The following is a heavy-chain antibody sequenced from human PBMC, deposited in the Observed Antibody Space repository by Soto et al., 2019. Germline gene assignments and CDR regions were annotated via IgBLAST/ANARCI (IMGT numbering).Heavy chain of an antibody. Sequence: EVQLVESGGGLVKPGGSLRLSCAASGFTFSNAWMNWVRQAPGKGLEWVGRIKSKTDGGTTDYAAPVKGRFTISRDDSKNTLYLQMNSLKTEDTAVYYCTTSNPAMGYCSGGSCLVYWGQGTLVTVSS. CDR1: GFTFSNAW. V-gene: IGHV3-15*07. CDR2: IKSKTDGGTT. D-gene: IGHD2-15*01. J-gene: IGHJ4*02. CDR3: TTSNPAMGYCSGGSCLVY.